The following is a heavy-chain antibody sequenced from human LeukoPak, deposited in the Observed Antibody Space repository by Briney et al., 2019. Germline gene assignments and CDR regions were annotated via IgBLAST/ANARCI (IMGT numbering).Heavy chain of an antibody. CDR1: GGTFSSYA. J-gene: IGHJ4*02. V-gene: IGHV1-69*04. D-gene: IGHD3-22*01. CDR2: IIPILGIA. CDR3: ARQFSTYYYDSSGYLY. Sequence: ASVKVSCKASGGTFSSYAISWVRQAPGQGLEWMGRIIPILGIANYAQKFQGRVTISADKSTTTAYMELSSLRSEDTAVYYCARQFSTYYYDSSGYLYWGQGTLVTVSS.